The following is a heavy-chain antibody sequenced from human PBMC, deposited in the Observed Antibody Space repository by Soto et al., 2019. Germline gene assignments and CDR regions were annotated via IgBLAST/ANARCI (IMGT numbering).Heavy chain of an antibody. V-gene: IGHV3-66*01. CDR2: IYSGGST. J-gene: IGHJ6*02. D-gene: IGHD6-13*01. CDR3: ARDQTEYSSSWDYSYYGMDF. Sequence: GGSLRLSCAASGFTVSSNYMSWVRQAPGKGLEWVSVIYSGGSTYYADSVKGRFTISRDNSKNTLYLQMNSLRAEDTAVYYCARDQTEYSSSWDYSYYGMDFRAQRTTVTVSS. CDR1: GFTVSSNY.